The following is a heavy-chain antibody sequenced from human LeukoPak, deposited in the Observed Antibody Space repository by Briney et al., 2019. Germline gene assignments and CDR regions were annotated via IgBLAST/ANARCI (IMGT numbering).Heavy chain of an antibody. D-gene: IGHD4-23*01. CDR1: GFTFSNYW. CDR2: IDSGGST. J-gene: IGHJ4*02. Sequence: QPGGSLRLSCAASGFTFSNYWMHWVRQAPGKGLVWVSRIDSGGSTNYAESVKGRFTISRDNAKNKLYLQMNSLRAEDTAVYYCARDLGGKDDYWGQGTLVTVSS. CDR3: ARDLGGKDDY. V-gene: IGHV3-74*01.